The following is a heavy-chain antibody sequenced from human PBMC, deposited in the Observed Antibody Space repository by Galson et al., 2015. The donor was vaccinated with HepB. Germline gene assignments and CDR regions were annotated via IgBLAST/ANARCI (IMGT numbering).Heavy chain of an antibody. D-gene: IGHD2/OR15-2a*01. Sequence: LRLSCAASGFTFSGFLMYWVRQAPGKGLVWLSRINTDGTTTMYADSVKGRFTISRDNAKNTLYLQMNSLGAEDTAVYYCARRNNIYYGMDVWGQGTPVTVSS. J-gene: IGHJ6*02. CDR3: ARRNNIYYGMDV. CDR1: GFTFSGFL. CDR2: INTDGTTT. V-gene: IGHV3-74*03.